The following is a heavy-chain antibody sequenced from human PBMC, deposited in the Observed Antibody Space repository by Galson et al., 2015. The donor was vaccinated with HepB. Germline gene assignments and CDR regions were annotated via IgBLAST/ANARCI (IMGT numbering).Heavy chain of an antibody. V-gene: IGHV3-23*01. J-gene: IGHJ4*02. D-gene: IGHD2/OR15-2a*01. Sequence: PRLSCAACGFTFTSYGMSWVRQAPGKGLECVSAISRGGDTSDYAGSVKGRFTVSRDSSTNTLYLQMNGLRADDTAIYYCVRGTTAPDYWGQGTLVTVSS. CDR3: VRGTTAPDY. CDR1: GFTFTSYG. CDR2: ISRGGDTS.